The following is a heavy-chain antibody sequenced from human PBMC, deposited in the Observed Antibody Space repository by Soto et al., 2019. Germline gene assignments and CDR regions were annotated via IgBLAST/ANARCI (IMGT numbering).Heavy chain of an antibody. CDR2: LNPNTDKT. CDR3: ARGIKGLPPSAFDI. D-gene: IGHD5-12*01. V-gene: IGHV1-8*01. CDR1: GYTFSNYY. J-gene: IGHJ3*02. Sequence: ASVKVSCKASGYTFSNYYINWVRQATGQGLEWMGWLNPNTDKTGSAQKFQGRVTMTRNTSISTAYLELSGLRSDDTAVYYCARGIKGLPPSAFDIWGQGTRVTVS.